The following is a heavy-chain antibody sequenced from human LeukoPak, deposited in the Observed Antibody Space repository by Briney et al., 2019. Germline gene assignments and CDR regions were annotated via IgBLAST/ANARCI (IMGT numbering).Heavy chain of an antibody. CDR1: GFTFSTYS. CDR3: ARGGYYDSSGYYSIAFDI. J-gene: IGHJ3*02. V-gene: IGHV3-21*01. D-gene: IGHD3-22*01. Sequence: GGSLRLSCAASGFTFSTYSMNWVRQAPGKGLEWVSSITRSSSYIYYADSVKGRFTISRDNAKNSLFLQMNSLRAEDTAVYYCARGGYYDSSGYYSIAFDIWGQGTMATVSS. CDR2: ITRSSSYI.